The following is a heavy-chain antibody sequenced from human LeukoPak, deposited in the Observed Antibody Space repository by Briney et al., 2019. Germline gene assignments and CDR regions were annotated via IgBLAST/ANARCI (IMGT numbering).Heavy chain of an antibody. V-gene: IGHV3-64D*09. J-gene: IGHJ4*02. D-gene: IGHD3-22*01. CDR2: ISSNGGST. Sequence: GGSLRLSCSASGFTFSSYPMHWVRQAPGKGLEYVSAISSNGGSTYYAGSLKGRFTISRDNSKNTLYLQMSSLRAEDTALCYCVRESAYYDYWGQGTLVTVSS. CDR1: GFTFSSYP. CDR3: VRESAYYDY.